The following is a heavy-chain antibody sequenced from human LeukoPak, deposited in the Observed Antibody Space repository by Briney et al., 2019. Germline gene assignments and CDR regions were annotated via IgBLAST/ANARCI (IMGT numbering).Heavy chain of an antibody. CDR1: GFTFNDYA. J-gene: IGHJ4*02. D-gene: IGHD5-18*01. CDR3: AKDMVHEWIQLELCFDY. V-gene: IGHV3-9*01. Sequence: GGSLRLSCAASGFTFNDYAMHWVRHAPGKGLGWVSGISWNSGSIDYADSVKGRFTISRDNAKNSLYLQMNSLRAEDTALYYCAKDMVHEWIQLELCFDYWGQGTLVTVS. CDR2: ISWNSGSI.